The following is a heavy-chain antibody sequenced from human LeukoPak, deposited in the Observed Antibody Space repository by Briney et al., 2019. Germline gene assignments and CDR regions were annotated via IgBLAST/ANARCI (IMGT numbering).Heavy chain of an antibody. CDR2: IYYSGST. Sequence: QSSETLSLTCTVSGGSISSSSYYWGWIRQPPGKGLEWIGSIYYSGSTYYNPSLKSRVTISVDTSKNQFSLKLSSVTAADTAVYYCARVLRYGWFDPWGQGTLVTVSS. J-gene: IGHJ5*02. CDR3: ARVLRYGWFDP. D-gene: IGHD5-18*01. CDR1: GGSISSSSYY. V-gene: IGHV4-39*01.